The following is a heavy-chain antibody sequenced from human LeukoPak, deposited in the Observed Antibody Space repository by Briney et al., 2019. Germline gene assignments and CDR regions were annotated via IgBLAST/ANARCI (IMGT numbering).Heavy chain of an antibody. CDR1: GYTFTGYY. J-gene: IGHJ4*02. CDR3: ARVARGDGYNT. CDR2: INPNSGGT. Sequence: ASVKVSCKASGYTFTGYYMHWVRQAPGQGLEWMGWINPNSGGTNDAQKFQGRVTMTRDTSISTAYMELSRLGSDDTAVYYCARVARGDGYNTWGQGTLVTVSS. V-gene: IGHV1-2*02. D-gene: IGHD5-24*01.